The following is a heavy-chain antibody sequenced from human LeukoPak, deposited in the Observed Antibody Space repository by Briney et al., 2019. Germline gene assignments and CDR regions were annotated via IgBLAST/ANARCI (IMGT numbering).Heavy chain of an antibody. Sequence: PGGSLRLSCAASGFTFSSYAMHWVRQPPGKGLEWMAVISNDGIRKFHADSVKGRFTISRDNSKNTLYLQMDSLTTEDTAVYYCARRRDGYNPELDYWGQGTLVTVSS. CDR1: GFTFSSYA. D-gene: IGHD5-24*01. J-gene: IGHJ4*02. CDR3: ARRRDGYNPELDY. CDR2: ISNDGIRK. V-gene: IGHV3-30-3*01.